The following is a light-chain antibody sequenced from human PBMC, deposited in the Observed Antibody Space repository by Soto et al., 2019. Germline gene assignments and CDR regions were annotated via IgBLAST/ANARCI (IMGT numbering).Light chain of an antibody. CDR2: AAS. CDR3: QQYNNNSPT. J-gene: IGKJ2*01. Sequence: DVLMTQSPSTLSASVGHRVTISCRASQSISSWLAWYQQKPGKAPKLLIYAASSLESGVPSRFSGSGSGTEFTLTISNLQTDNVVTYYCQQYNNNSPTSSQGTKLEIK. V-gene: IGKV1-5*01. CDR1: QSISSW.